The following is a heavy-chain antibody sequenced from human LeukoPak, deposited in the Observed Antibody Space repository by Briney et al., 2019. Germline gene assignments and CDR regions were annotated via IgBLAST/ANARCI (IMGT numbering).Heavy chain of an antibody. CDR2: INHSGST. CDR1: GGSFSGYY. D-gene: IGHD3-16*01. CDR3: ARCGFPLGDVDY. J-gene: IGHJ4*02. V-gene: IGHV4-34*01. Sequence: SETLSLTCAVYGGSFSGYYWSWIRQPPGKGLEWIGEINHSGSTNYNPSLKSRVTISVDTSKNQFSLKLSSVTAADTAVYYCARCGFPLGDVDYWGQGALVTVSS.